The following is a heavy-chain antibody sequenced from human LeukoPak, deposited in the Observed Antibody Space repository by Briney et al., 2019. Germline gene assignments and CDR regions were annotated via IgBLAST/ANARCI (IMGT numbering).Heavy chain of an antibody. CDR1: GGTFSSYA. Sequence: ASVKVSCKASGGTFSSYAISWVRQAPGQGLEWMGGIIPIFGTANYAQKFQGRVMITADESTSTAYMELSSLRSEDTAVYYCAKFTLTTRLDWWGQGTLVTVSS. CDR3: AKFTLTTRLDW. CDR2: IIPIFGTA. D-gene: IGHD4-17*01. J-gene: IGHJ4*02. V-gene: IGHV1-69*13.